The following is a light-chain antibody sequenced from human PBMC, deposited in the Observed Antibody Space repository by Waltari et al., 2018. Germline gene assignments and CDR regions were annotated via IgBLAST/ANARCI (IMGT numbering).Light chain of an antibody. J-gene: IGKJ4*01. Sequence: DIQMTQSPSLVSAAVGDRVTHSCRASRGISTWLAWYQQKPGKAPSLLIYSASTLQTRVPSRFSGSGSGTDFTRTISSLQPEDFATYYCEQVDSFPRTFGGGTKVEIK. CDR1: RGISTW. CDR2: SAS. V-gene: IGKV1-12*01. CDR3: EQVDSFPRT.